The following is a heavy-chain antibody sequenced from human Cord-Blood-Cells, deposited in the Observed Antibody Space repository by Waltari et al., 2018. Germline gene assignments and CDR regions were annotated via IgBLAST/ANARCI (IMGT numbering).Heavy chain of an antibody. J-gene: IGHJ5*02. CDR2: INHSGST. V-gene: IGHV4-34*01. CDR3: ARGSVVVIATNWFDP. Sequence: QVQLQQWGAGLLKPSETLSLTCAVYGGSFTGYYWSWIRQPPGKGLEWIGEINHSGSTNYNPSLKSRVTISVDTSKNQFSLKLSSVTAVDTAVYYCARGSVVVIATNWFDPWGQGTLVTVSS. D-gene: IGHD2-21*01. CDR1: GGSFTGYY.